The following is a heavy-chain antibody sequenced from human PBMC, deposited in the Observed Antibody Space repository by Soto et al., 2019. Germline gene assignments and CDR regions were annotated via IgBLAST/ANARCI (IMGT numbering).Heavy chain of an antibody. D-gene: IGHD2-2*01. V-gene: IGHV4-34*01. J-gene: IGHJ4*02. CDR3: ARMGYCSSTGCSAVRTLYYFDY. Sequence: SETLSVTCAVYGGSFSGYYWSWIRQPPGKGLEWIGEINHSGSTNYNPSLKSRVTISVDTSNNQFSLKLSSVTAADTAVYYCARMGYCSSTGCSAVRTLYYFDYWGQGTLVTVSS. CDR2: INHSGST. CDR1: GGSFSGYY.